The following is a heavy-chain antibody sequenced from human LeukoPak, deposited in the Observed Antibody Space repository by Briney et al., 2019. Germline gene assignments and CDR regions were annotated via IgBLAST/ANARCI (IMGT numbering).Heavy chain of an antibody. CDR3: ARMRYYYYMDV. CDR2: IYSGGST. J-gene: IGHJ6*03. CDR1: GFTVSSNY. V-gene: IGHV3-53*01. Sequence: GGSLRLSCAASGFTVSSNYLSWVRQAPGKGLEWVSVIYSGGSTYYADSVKGRFTISRDNSKNTLYVQMNSLRAEDTAVYYCARMRYYYYMDVWGKGTTVTISS.